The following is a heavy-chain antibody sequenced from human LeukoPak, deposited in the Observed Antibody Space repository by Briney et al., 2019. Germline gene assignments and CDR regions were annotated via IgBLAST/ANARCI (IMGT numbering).Heavy chain of an antibody. CDR3: TRTLRGDFDY. V-gene: IGHV3-73*01. Sequence: GGSLKLSCAASGFTFSGSAMHWVRQASGKGLEWVGRIRSKANSYATAYAASVKGRFTISRDDSKNTAYLQMNSLKTEDTAVYYCTRTLRGDFDYWGQGTLVTVSS. CDR2: IRSKANSYAT. D-gene: IGHD2-21*01. J-gene: IGHJ4*02. CDR1: GFTFSGSA.